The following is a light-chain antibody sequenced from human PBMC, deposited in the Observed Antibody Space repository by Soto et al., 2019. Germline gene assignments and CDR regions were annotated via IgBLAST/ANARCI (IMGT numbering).Light chain of an antibody. CDR3: SSFTSMSTPYV. J-gene: IGLJ1*01. V-gene: IGLV2-14*01. Sequence: QSVLTQAASVSGSPGQSITISCTGTSSDVGAYNYVSWYQQHPGKAPKLMIYDVSNRPSGISNRFSGSKSGNTASLTISGLHAEDEADYYCSSFTSMSTPYVFGTGTKVTVL. CDR2: DVS. CDR1: SSDVGAYNY.